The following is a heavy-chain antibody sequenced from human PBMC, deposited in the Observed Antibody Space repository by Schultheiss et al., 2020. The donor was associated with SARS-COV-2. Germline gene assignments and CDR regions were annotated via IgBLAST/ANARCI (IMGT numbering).Heavy chain of an antibody. CDR1: GFTFSSYA. V-gene: IGHV3-23*01. J-gene: IGHJ5*02. CDR2: ISGSGGST. CDR3: VKDRSAWGSPFDP. D-gene: IGHD3-16*01. Sequence: GGSLRLSCAASGFTFSSYAMSWVRQAPGKGLEWVSAISGSGGSTYYADSVKGRFTISRDNAKDTLYLQMNSLGVYDTGVYYCVKDRSAWGSPFDPWGQGTLVTVSS.